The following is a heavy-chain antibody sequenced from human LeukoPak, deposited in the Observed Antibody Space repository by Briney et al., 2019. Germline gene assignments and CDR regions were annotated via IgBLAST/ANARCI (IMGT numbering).Heavy chain of an antibody. J-gene: IGHJ2*01. Sequence: PSQTLSLTCTVSGGSISSGGYYWSWIRQPPGKGLEWIGYIYHSGSTYYNPSLKSRVTISVDRSKNQFSLKLSSVTAADTAVYYCARGVTVTRDFWYFDLWGRGTLVTVSS. CDR3: ARGVTVTRDFWYFDL. D-gene: IGHD4-17*01. CDR1: GGSISSGGYY. CDR2: IYHSGST. V-gene: IGHV4-30-2*01.